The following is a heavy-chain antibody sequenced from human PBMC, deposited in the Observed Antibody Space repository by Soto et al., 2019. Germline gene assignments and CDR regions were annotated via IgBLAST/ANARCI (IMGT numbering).Heavy chain of an antibody. CDR1: GFSFSDYD. D-gene: IGHD3-10*01. CDR2: IYAAENP. V-gene: IGHV3-13*05. J-gene: IGHJ6*02. CDR3: GGYYTGRLPRRADYFYALDV. Sequence: GGSLRLSCTASGFSFSDYDMHWVRQAPGKGLEWVSAIYAAENPYYAGSVKRRFTISRDNSKNTLFLQMNSVRAEDTAVYYCGGYYTGRLPRRADYFYALDVWGQGIMVTVSS.